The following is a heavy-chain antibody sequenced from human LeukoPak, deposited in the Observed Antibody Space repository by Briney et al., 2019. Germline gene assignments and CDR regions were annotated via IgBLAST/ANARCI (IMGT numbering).Heavy chain of an antibody. D-gene: IGHD1-26*01. CDR3: ARVRSVGALYYSDY. V-gene: IGHV3-64*01. CDR1: GFTFSSYA. J-gene: IGHJ4*02. Sequence: GGSLRLSCAASGFTFSSYAMHWVRQAPGKGLEYVSAISSNGGSTYYANSVKGRFTISRDNSKNTLYLQMGSLRAEDMAVYYCARVRSVGALYYSDYWGQGTLVTVSS. CDR2: ISSNGGST.